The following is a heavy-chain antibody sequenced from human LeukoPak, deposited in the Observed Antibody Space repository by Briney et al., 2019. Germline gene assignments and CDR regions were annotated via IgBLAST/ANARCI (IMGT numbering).Heavy chain of an antibody. Sequence: SETLSLTCAVYGGSFSGYYWSWIRQPPGKGLEWIGEINHSGSTNYNPSLKSRVTISVDTSKNQFSLKLSSVTAADTAVYYCARVPPYYYDSSGYWDWGQGTLVTVSS. CDR3: ARVPPYYYDSSGYWD. CDR1: GGSFSGYY. J-gene: IGHJ4*02. CDR2: INHSGST. V-gene: IGHV4-34*01. D-gene: IGHD3-22*01.